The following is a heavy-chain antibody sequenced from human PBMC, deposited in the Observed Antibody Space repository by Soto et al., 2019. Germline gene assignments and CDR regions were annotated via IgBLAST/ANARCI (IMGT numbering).Heavy chain of an antibody. Sequence: TLSLPFTVSGGSISSGGYYWSFIRQHPGKGLEWIGYIYYSGSTYYNPSLKSRVTISVDTSKNQFSLKLSSVTAADTAVYYCARYNSSSWYGGWFDPWGQGTLVTVSS. J-gene: IGHJ5*02. CDR3: ARYNSSSWYGGWFDP. V-gene: IGHV4-31*03. CDR1: GGSISSGGYY. D-gene: IGHD6-13*01. CDR2: IYYSGST.